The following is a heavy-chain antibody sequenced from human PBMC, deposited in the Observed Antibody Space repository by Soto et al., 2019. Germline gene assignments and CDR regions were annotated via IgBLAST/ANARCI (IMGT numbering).Heavy chain of an antibody. Sequence: EVQLVESGGGLVQPGGSLRLSCTSSGVTFSRSWMHWVRQVPGKGLVWVSRIYVDGSGTTYADSVQGRFTISRDNAQNTLYLHMNSLRAEDTAVYYCVQNYCDYVYWGQGTLVSVSS. D-gene: IGHD4-17*01. J-gene: IGHJ4*02. CDR1: GVTFSRSW. CDR2: IYVDGSGT. CDR3: VQNYCDYVY. V-gene: IGHV3-74*01.